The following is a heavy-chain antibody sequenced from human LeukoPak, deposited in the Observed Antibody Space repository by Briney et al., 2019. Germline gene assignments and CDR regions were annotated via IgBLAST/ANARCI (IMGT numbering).Heavy chain of an antibody. CDR1: GLTFDTYA. V-gene: IGHV3-23*01. CDR2: ISDSGGST. CDR3: ARALNRHIGAFEY. J-gene: IGHJ4*02. Sequence: PGGSLSLSCAVSGLTFDTYAMSWVRQAPEKGLEWVSAISDSGGSTYYADSVRGRFTISRDSSKNTLYLHMNSLRVEDTATYFCARALNRHIGAFEYWGQGALVTVSS. D-gene: IGHD4/OR15-4a*01.